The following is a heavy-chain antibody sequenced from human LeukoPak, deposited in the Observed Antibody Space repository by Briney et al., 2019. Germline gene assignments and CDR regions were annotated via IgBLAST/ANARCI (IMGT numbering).Heavy chain of an antibody. D-gene: IGHD6-13*01. V-gene: IGHV3-30*03. CDR2: ISYDGRNK. J-gene: IGHJ4*02. Sequence: GGSLRLSCAASGFTVSSNYMSWVRQAPGKGLEWVSVISYDGRNKHYADSVKGRFTISRDNSKNILFLQMNSLRNEDTALYYCARGLPGGFVGFTSSWYPLDHWGQGTLVTISS. CDR1: GFTVSSNY. CDR3: ARGLPGGFVGFTSSWYPLDH.